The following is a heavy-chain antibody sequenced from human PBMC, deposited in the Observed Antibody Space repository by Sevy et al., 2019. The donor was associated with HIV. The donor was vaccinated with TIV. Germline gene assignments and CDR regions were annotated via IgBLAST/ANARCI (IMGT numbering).Heavy chain of an antibody. CDR1: GGSISSYS. V-gene: IGHV4-59*13. J-gene: IGHJ4*02. D-gene: IGHD4-17*01. CDR2: IYNSGNT. CDR3: ARFDYGDYVGYFDY. Sequence: SETLSLTSTFSGGSISSYSWSWIRQPPGKGLEWIGYIYNSGNTNYKTSLKSRVTMSVDTSKNQFSLNLRSVTAADTAVYYCARFDYGDYVGYFDYWGQGTLVTVSS.